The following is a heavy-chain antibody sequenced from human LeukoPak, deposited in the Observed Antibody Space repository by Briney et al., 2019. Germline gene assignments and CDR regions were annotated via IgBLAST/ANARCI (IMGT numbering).Heavy chain of an antibody. J-gene: IGHJ6*03. CDR1: GGSISSGSYY. V-gene: IGHV4-61*02. CDR2: IYTSGST. Sequence: SETLSRTCTVSGGSISSGSYYWSWIRQPAGKGLEWIGRIYTSGSTNYNPSLKSRVTISVDTSKNQFSLKLSSVTAADTAVYYCARQRELRIYYYYMDVWGKGTTVTVSS. D-gene: IGHD1-7*01. CDR3: ARQRELRIYYYYMDV.